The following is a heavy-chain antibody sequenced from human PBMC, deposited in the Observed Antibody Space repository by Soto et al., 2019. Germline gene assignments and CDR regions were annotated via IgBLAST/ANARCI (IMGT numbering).Heavy chain of an antibody. CDR1: GYTFTNYG. CDR2: ISAYNDNT. J-gene: IGHJ6*02. Sequence: QIQLVQSGAEVKKAGASVKVSCKAPGYTFTNYGISWVRQALGQGLEWMGWISAYNDNTNYAQKFQGRVTLTTDTSTRTAYMELRSLTSDDTAVYYCAREGYYYGSGSYSPPRYYGMDVWGQGTTVTVFS. CDR3: AREGYYYGSGSYSPPRYYGMDV. D-gene: IGHD3-10*01. V-gene: IGHV1-18*01.